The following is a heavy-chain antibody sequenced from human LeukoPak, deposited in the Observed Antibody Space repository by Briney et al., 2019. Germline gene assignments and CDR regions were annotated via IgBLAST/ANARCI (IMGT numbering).Heavy chain of an antibody. V-gene: IGHV3-7*01. CDR3: ARDPVVILNDAFDI. CDR2: IKQDGSEK. CDR1: GFTFSSHW. D-gene: IGHD3-22*01. Sequence: GGSLRLSCAASGFTFSSHWMSWVRQAPGKGLEWVANIKQDGSEKYYVDSVKGRFTISRDNAKNSLYLQMNSLRAEDTAVYYCARDPVVILNDAFDIWGQGTLVTVSS. J-gene: IGHJ3*02.